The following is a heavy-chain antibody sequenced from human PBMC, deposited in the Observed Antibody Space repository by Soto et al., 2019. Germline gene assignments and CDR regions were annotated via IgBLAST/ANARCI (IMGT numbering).Heavy chain of an antibody. CDR1: GFTFSSYE. CDR3: TRGTQQRHLDY. J-gene: IGHJ4*02. Sequence: VGSLRLSCAASGFTFSSYEMNWVRQAPGKGLEWVSYISSSGRTIYYTDSVKGRFTISRDNAKNSLYLQLNSLRVEDTALFYCTRGTQQRHLDYWGQGTLVTVSS. V-gene: IGHV3-48*03. CDR2: ISSSGRTI. D-gene: IGHD6-13*01.